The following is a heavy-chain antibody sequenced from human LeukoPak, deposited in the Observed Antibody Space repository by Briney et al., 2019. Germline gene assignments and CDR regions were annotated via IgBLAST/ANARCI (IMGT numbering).Heavy chain of an antibody. J-gene: IGHJ6*03. Sequence: PSETLSLTCAVSGVSISSSNWWSWVRQPPGKGLEWIGEIYHSGSTNYNPSLKSRVTISVDKSKNQFSLKLSSVTAADTAVYYCARDIRTKAILWFGELSRLYYYYMDVWGKGTTVTVSS. V-gene: IGHV4-4*02. CDR3: ARDIRTKAILWFGELSRLYYYYMDV. CDR2: IYHSGST. D-gene: IGHD3-10*01. CDR1: GVSISSSNW.